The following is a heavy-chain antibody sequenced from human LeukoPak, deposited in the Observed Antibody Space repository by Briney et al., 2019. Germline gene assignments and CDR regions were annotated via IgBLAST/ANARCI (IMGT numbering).Heavy chain of an antibody. Sequence: SETLSLTCAVYGGSFSGYYWSWIRQPPGKGREWIGEINHRGSTNYNPSLKSRVTISVDTSKNQFSLKLSSVTAADTAVYYCARGVVVVPALTPWFDPWGQGTLVTVSS. CDR1: GGSFSGYY. J-gene: IGHJ5*02. CDR3: ARGVVVVPALTPWFDP. CDR2: INHRGST. V-gene: IGHV4-34*01. D-gene: IGHD2-2*01.